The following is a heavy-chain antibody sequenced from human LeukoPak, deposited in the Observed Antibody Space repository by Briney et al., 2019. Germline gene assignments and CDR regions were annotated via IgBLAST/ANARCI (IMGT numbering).Heavy chain of an antibody. D-gene: IGHD3-22*01. Sequence: GRSLRLSCAASGFTFSSYAMHWVRQAPGKGLEWVAVISYDGSNKYYADSVKGRFTISRDNSKNTLYLQMNSLRAEDTAVYYCAREPLYDGSGAFDYWGQGTLVTVSS. CDR2: ISYDGSNK. CDR3: AREPLYDGSGAFDY. J-gene: IGHJ4*02. CDR1: GFTFSSYA. V-gene: IGHV3-30-3*01.